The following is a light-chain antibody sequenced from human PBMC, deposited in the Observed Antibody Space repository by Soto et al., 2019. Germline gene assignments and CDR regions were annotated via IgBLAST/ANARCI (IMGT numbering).Light chain of an antibody. Sequence: DIQMTQSPSSVSASAGDTVTITCRASHNINSWLAWYQQKPGKAPKVLISAASNVQSGAPSRFRGSGSWRQFALTISSLQPEDVAPYFCHQANSFPHSFGGGTKVEIK. CDR1: HNINSW. CDR2: AAS. J-gene: IGKJ4*01. CDR3: HQANSFPHS. V-gene: IGKV1-12*01.